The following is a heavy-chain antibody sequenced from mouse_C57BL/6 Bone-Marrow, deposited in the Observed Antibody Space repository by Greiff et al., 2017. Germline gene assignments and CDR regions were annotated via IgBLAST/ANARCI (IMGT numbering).Heavy chain of an antibody. D-gene: IGHD1-1*01. V-gene: IGHV1-55*01. CDR1: CYTFTSYW. Sequence: QVHVKQSGAELVKPGASVKMSCKASCYTFTSYWITWVKQRPGQGLEWIGDIYPGSGSTNYNEKFKSKATLTVDTSSSTAYMQLSSLTSEDAAVYYCARGGIYYYGSSLAWFAYWGQGTLVTVSA. CDR3: ARGGIYYYGSSLAWFAY. J-gene: IGHJ3*01. CDR2: IYPGSGST.